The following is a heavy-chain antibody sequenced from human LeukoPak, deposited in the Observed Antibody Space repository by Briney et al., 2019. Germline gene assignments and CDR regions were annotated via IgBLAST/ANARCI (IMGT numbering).Heavy chain of an antibody. J-gene: IGHJ4*02. CDR2: INSDGSST. V-gene: IGHV3-74*01. Sequence: GGSLRLSCAASGFTFSNYWMHWVRQAPGKRLVWVSRINSDGSSTTYADSVKGRFTIAKDNGQNTLYLQMNSLRAEDTAVYYCAREGRGYSYAFEYWGQGTLVTVSS. D-gene: IGHD5-18*01. CDR3: AREGRGYSYAFEY. CDR1: GFTFSNYW.